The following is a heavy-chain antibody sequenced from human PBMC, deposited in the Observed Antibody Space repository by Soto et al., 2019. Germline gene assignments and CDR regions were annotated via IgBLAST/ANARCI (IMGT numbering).Heavy chain of an antibody. Sequence: QVQLVESGGGLVKPGGSLRLSCAASGFTFSDYYMSWIRQAPGKGLEWVSYISSSSSYTNYADSVKGRFTISRDNAKNSLYLQMNSLRAEDTAVYYCARCAYYDSSGYYNGAFDIWGQGTMVTVSS. CDR3: ARCAYYDSSGYYNGAFDI. D-gene: IGHD3-22*01. V-gene: IGHV3-11*06. CDR2: ISSSSSYT. J-gene: IGHJ3*02. CDR1: GFTFSDYY.